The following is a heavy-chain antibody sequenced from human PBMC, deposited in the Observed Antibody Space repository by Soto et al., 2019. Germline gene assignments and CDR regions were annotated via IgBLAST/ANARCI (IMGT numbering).Heavy chain of an antibody. V-gene: IGHV1-69*13. Sequence: GASVQVSGKASGGTFSSYAIIWVRRAPGQGLEWMGGIIPIFGTANYAQKFQGRVTITADESTSTAYMELSSLRSEDTAVYYCARDSLTPVVVAATGWFDPWGQGTLVTVSS. D-gene: IGHD2-15*01. J-gene: IGHJ5*02. CDR1: GGTFSSYA. CDR2: IIPIFGTA. CDR3: ARDSLTPVVVAATGWFDP.